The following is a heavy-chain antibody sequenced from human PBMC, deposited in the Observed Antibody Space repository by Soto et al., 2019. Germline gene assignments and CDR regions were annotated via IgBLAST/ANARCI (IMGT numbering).Heavy chain of an antibody. V-gene: IGHV2-5*02. D-gene: IGHD2-15*01. CDR2: IYWDDDN. Sequence: QITLKESGPTVVKPTQTLTLTCSFSGFSLSTPGMGVGWIRQPPALEWLGLIYWDDDNRYSPSLKNRLTITTDISKNQVVLTMTNMDPVDTATSFCAHSQHYFIGGSCYYYSGMDVWGHGTTVTVSS. CDR1: GFSLSTPGMG. CDR3: AHSQHYFIGGSCYYYSGMDV. J-gene: IGHJ6*02.